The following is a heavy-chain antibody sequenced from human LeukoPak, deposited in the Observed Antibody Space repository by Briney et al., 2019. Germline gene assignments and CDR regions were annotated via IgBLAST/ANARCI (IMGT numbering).Heavy chain of an antibody. J-gene: IGHJ6*02. CDR3: AADYLPYSSEWYSFGYSYYGMDV. CDR2: IVVGSGNT. D-gene: IGHD6-25*01. CDR1: GFTFTRST. Sequence: SVKVSCTASGFTFTRSTIQWVRQVRGQRLEWIGWIVVGSGNTNYAQKFQERVTITRDMSTSTAYMELSSLRSEDTAVYYCAADYLPYSSEWYSFGYSYYGMDVWGQGTTVTVSS. V-gene: IGHV1-58*02.